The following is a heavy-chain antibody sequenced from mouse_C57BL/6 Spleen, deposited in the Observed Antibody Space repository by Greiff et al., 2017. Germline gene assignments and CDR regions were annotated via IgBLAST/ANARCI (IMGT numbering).Heavy chain of an antibody. D-gene: IGHD2-3*01. CDR3: ARKADGYYDYFDY. CDR1: GYTFTSYG. CDR2: IYPRSGNT. V-gene: IGHV1-81*01. Sequence: QVQLQQSGAELARPGASVKLSCKASGYTFTSYGISWVKQRTGQGLEWIGEIYPRSGNTYYNEKFKGKATLTADKSSSTAYMELRSLTSEDSAVYFCARKADGYYDYFDYWGQGTTLTVSS. J-gene: IGHJ2*01.